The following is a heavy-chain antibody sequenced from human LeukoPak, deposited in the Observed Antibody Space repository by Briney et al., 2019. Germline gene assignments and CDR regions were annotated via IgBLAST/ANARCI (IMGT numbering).Heavy chain of an antibody. D-gene: IGHD5-18*01. CDR1: GYTFSGYY. Sequence: GASVKVSCKASGYTFSGYYLHWVRQAPGQGLEWMGHIDPNSGGTKYARKFQGRVTMTRDTFTTSAYMELSSLIFDDTAVYYCARDLGYGYGSVWHKYFDYWGHGTLVTVSS. J-gene: IGHJ4*01. CDR2: IDPNSGGT. CDR3: ARDLGYGYGSVWHKYFDY. V-gene: IGHV1-2*06.